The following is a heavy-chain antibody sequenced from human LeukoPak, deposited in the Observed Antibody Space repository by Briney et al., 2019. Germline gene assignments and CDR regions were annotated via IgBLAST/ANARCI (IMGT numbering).Heavy chain of an antibody. J-gene: IGHJ4*02. Sequence: GGSLRLSCAACGFTFSSYGMHWVRQAPGTGLEWVAVIWYDGSNKYYADSVKGRFTISRDSSKNQLYLQMNGVSAEDRAVYYCAREGLLTIFGVVTTTYYFDYWGQGTLVSVSS. CDR2: IWYDGSNK. D-gene: IGHD3-3*01. CDR1: GFTFSSYG. CDR3: AREGLLTIFGVVTTTYYFDY. V-gene: IGHV3-33*01.